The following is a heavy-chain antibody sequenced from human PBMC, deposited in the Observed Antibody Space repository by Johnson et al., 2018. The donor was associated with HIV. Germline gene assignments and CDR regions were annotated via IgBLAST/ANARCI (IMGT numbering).Heavy chain of an antibody. Sequence: QVQLVESGEGVVQPGGSLRLSCAASGFTFITYGMHWVRQAPGKGLEWVAFIRYDGSNKYYADSVKGRFTISRDNSKNTLYLQMNSLRAEDTAVYYCAKCIWGSSLIDAFDVWGQGTMVTVSS. CDR1: GFTFITYG. V-gene: IGHV3-30*02. J-gene: IGHJ3*01. D-gene: IGHD6-13*01. CDR3: AKCIWGSSLIDAFDV. CDR2: IRYDGSNK.